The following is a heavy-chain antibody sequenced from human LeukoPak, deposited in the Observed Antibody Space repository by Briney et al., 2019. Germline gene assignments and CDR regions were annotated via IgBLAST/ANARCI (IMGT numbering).Heavy chain of an antibody. CDR3: ARRAISGVVITRPFDY. J-gene: IGHJ4*02. V-gene: IGHV4-59*12. Sequence: PSETLSLTCTVSGGSISFYSWSWIRQPPGKGLEWIGCISYSGSTNYNPSLKSRVTISVDTSKNQFSLKLSSVTAADTAVYYCARRAISGVVITRPFDYWGQGTLVTVSS. D-gene: IGHD3-3*01. CDR1: GGSISFYS. CDR2: ISYSGST.